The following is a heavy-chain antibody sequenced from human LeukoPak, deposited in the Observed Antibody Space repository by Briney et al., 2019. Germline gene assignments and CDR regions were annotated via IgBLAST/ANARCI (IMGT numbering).Heavy chain of an antibody. J-gene: IGHJ4*02. CDR1: GFTFSSYT. Sequence: GGSLRLSCAASGFTFSSYTMHWVRQAPGKGLEWVSAISGSGGGTYYADSVKGRFTISRDNSKNTLYLQMNSLRAEDTAVYYCAKDIDGIAVAEPFDYWGQGTLVTVSS. CDR2: ISGSGGGT. CDR3: AKDIDGIAVAEPFDY. D-gene: IGHD6-19*01. V-gene: IGHV3-23*01.